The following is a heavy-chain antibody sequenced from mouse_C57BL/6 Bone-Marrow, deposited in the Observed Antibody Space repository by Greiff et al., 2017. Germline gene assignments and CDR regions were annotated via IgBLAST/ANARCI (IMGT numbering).Heavy chain of an antibody. CDR2: IYPRSGNT. D-gene: IGHD2-5*01. CDR3: ARERYSNFVGYFDV. V-gene: IGHV1-81*01. Sequence: SGAELARPGASVKLSCKASGYTFTSYGISWVKQRTGQGLEWIGEIYPRSGNTYYNEKFKGKATLTADKSSSTAYMELRSLTSEDSAVYFCARERYSNFVGYFDVWGTGTTVTVSS. CDR1: GYTFTSYG. J-gene: IGHJ1*03.